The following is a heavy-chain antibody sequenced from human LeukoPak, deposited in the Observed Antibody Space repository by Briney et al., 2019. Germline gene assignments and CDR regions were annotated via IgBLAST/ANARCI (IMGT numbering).Heavy chain of an antibody. CDR3: ARGTLTTRIRAVLGYYMDV. CDR1: GYTFTSYD. J-gene: IGHJ6*03. D-gene: IGHD4-17*01. V-gene: IGHV1-8*03. CDR2: INPNSGNT. Sequence: ASVKVSCKASGYTFTSYDINWVRQATGQGLEWMGWINPNSGNTGYAQKFQGRVTITRNTSISTAYMELSSLRSEDTAVYYCARGTLTTRIRAVLGYYMDVWGKGTTVTVSS.